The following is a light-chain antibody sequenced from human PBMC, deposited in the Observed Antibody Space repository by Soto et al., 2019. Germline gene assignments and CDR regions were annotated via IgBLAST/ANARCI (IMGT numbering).Light chain of an antibody. CDR2: GAS. CDR3: QQYGSSPPNT. J-gene: IGKJ2*01. V-gene: IGKV3-20*01. Sequence: EIVLTQSPGTMSLSPGERATLSCRASQSVSSSYLAWYQQKPGQAPRLLIYGASSSATGIPDRFSGSGSGTDFTITISRLEPEDFAVYYCQQYGSSPPNTFGQGTKLEIK. CDR1: QSVSSSY.